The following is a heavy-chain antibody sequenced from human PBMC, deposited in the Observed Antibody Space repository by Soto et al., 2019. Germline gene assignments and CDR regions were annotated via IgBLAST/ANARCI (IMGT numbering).Heavy chain of an antibody. CDR3: ARAGAAPYYYYGMDV. CDR1: GYTFSTSG. D-gene: IGHD2-15*01. CDR2: ISTYNGDT. J-gene: IGHJ6*02. V-gene: IGHV1-18*01. Sequence: QVQLVQSGAEVRKPGASVKVSCKASGYTFSTSGMSSLRQAPGQGLEWMGWISTYNGDTNDAPKFQDRVTMTSDTSTSKVYMELRSLRSDDTAVYYCARAGAAPYYYYGMDVWGQGTRVTVSS.